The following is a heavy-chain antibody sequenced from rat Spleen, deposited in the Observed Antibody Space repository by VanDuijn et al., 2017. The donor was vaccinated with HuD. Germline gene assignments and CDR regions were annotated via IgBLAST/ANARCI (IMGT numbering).Heavy chain of an antibody. CDR1: GFTFNNYW. CDR2: ITNTGGST. J-gene: IGHJ1*01. V-gene: IGHV5-31*01. Sequence: EVQLVESGGGLVQPGRSLKLSCVASGFTFNNYWMTWIRQAPGTGLEWVASITNTGGSTYYPDSVKGRFTISRDNAKSTLYLQMNSLRSEETATYYCTRGTGSGWYFDFWGPGTMVTVSS. CDR3: TRGTGSGWYFDF. D-gene: IGHD5-1*01.